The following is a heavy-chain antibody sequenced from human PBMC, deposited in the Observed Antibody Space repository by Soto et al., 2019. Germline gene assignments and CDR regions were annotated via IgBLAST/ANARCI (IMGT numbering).Heavy chain of an antibody. D-gene: IGHD3-3*01. J-gene: IGHJ6*03. CDR2: ISYDGSNK. V-gene: IGHV3-30*18. CDR3: AKDGGYYDFWSGYYTDYYYYYYMDV. Sequence: PGGSLRLSCAASGFTFSSYGMHWVRQAPGKGLEWVAVISYDGSNKYYADSVKGRFTISRDNSKNTLYLQMNSLRAEDTAVYYCAKDGGYYDFWSGYYTDYYYYYYMDVWGKGTTVTVSS. CDR1: GFTFSSYG.